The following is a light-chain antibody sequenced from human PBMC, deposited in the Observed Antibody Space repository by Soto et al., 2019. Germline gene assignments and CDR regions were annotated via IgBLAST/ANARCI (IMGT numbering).Light chain of an antibody. Sequence: DIQMTQSPSSLSASVGDRVTITCRASQRISTYLNWYQQKPGKAPKLLIYAASSLQSGVPSRFSGSGSGTDFTLTISSLQPEDFATYYCQQSNSTPRTFGPGTKLEIK. CDR3: QQSNSTPRT. V-gene: IGKV1-39*01. CDR1: QRISTY. CDR2: AAS. J-gene: IGKJ2*01.